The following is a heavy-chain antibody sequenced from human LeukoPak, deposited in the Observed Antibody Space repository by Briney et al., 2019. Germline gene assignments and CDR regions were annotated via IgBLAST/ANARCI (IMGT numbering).Heavy chain of an antibody. CDR3: AKDINPQRIAVAGFDY. CDR2: IYYSGST. J-gene: IGHJ4*02. D-gene: IGHD6-19*01. V-gene: IGHV4-59*12. CDR1: GGSISGYY. Sequence: SETLSLTCSVSGGSISGYYWSWIRQPPGQGLEWIGYIYYSGSTNYNPSLKSRVIISRDTSKNQFSLNLSSVTAADTAVYYCAKDINPQRIAVAGFDYWGQGTLVTVSS.